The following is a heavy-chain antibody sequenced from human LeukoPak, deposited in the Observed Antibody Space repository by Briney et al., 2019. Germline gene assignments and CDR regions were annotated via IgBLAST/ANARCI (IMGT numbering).Heavy chain of an antibody. CDR2: IYHSGST. V-gene: IGHV4-38-2*02. D-gene: IGHD6-19*01. CDR1: GYSISSGYY. Sequence: PSETLSLTCTVSGYSISSGYYWGWIRPPPGKGLEWIGSIYHSGSTYYNPSLKSRVTISVDTSKNQFSLKLSSVTAADTAVYYCARDDSSGPTGEGSFDYWGQGTLVTVSS. J-gene: IGHJ4*02. CDR3: ARDDSSGPTGEGSFDY.